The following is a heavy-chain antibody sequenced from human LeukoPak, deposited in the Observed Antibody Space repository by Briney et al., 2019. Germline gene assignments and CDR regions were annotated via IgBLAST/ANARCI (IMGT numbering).Heavy chain of an antibody. J-gene: IGHJ4*02. CDR3: ARDRTRDGYNQGRVFDY. CDR2: ISYDGSNK. CDR1: GFTFSSYA. Sequence: GGSLRLSCAASGFTFSSYAMHWVRQAPGKGLEWVAVISYDGSNKYYVDSVKGRFTISRDNSKNTLFLQMNSLRGEDTAVYYCARDRTRDGYNQGRVFDYWGQGTLVTVSS. V-gene: IGHV3-30-3*01. D-gene: IGHD5-24*01.